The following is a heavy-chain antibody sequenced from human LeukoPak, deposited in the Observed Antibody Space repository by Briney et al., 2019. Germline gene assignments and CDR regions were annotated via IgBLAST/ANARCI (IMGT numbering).Heavy chain of an antibody. V-gene: IGHV3-23*01. J-gene: IGHJ4*02. D-gene: IGHD1-26*01. CDR3: AIPWELFR. Sequence: GGYLRLSCAASGFIFSSYAMSWVRQAPGKGLEWVSAISGSGGSTYYADSVKGRFTISRDNSKNTLDLQMNSLRAEDTAVYYCAIPWELFRWGQGTLVTVSS. CDR2: ISGSGGST. CDR1: GFIFSSYA.